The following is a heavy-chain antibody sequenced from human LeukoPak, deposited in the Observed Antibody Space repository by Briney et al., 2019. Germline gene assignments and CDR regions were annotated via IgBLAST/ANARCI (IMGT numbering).Heavy chain of an antibody. CDR2: IYPGDSDT. Sequence: GESLKISCKGSGYSFTSYWIGWVRQMPGKGLEWMGIIYPGDSDTRYSPSFQGQVTISADKSISTAYLQWSSLKASDTAMYYCARERYRGYSSGWVDAFDIWGQGTMVTVSS. J-gene: IGHJ3*02. D-gene: IGHD6-19*01. V-gene: IGHV5-51*01. CDR1: GYSFTSYW. CDR3: ARERYRGYSSGWVDAFDI.